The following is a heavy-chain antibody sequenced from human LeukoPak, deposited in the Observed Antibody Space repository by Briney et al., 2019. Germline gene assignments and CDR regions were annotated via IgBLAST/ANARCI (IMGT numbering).Heavy chain of an antibody. V-gene: IGHV1-24*01. CDR3: ATSAPGLWFGELLPVWWFDP. CDR1: GYSLTELS. J-gene: IGHJ5*02. Sequence: ASVKVSCKVSGYSLTELSMHWVRQAPGKGLEWMGGFDPEDGETIYAQKFQGRVTMTEDTSTDTAYMELSSLRSEDTAVYYSATSAPGLWFGELLPVWWFDPWGQGTLVTVSS. D-gene: IGHD3-10*01. CDR2: FDPEDGET.